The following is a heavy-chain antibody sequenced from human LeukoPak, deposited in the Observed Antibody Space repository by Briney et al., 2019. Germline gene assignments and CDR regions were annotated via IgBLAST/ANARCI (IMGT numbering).Heavy chain of an antibody. V-gene: IGHV5-51*01. J-gene: IGHJ4*02. CDR2: IYPGDSDT. Sequence: PGESLKISCKGSGYSFTSYWIVWVRQMPGKGLEWMGIIYPGDSDTRYSPSFQGQVTISADKSISTAYLQWSSLKASDTAMYYCARGYCSGGSCYSGPYDYWGQGTLVTVSS. CDR3: ARGYCSGGSCYSGPYDY. D-gene: IGHD2-15*01. CDR1: GYSFTSYW.